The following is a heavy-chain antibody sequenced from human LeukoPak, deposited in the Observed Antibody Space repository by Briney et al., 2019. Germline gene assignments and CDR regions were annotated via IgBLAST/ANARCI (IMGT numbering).Heavy chain of an antibody. J-gene: IGHJ2*01. CDR2: IKEDRSEK. Sequence: GGSLRLSCAASGFIFSNYRMSWVRQAPGRGLECVANIKEDRSEKSYVDSVKGRFTISRDNAKNSLLLQMNSLSAADTAVYYCARELGSGWASPPWYFDLWGRGTPVTVSS. D-gene: IGHD6-19*01. CDR1: GFIFSNYR. CDR3: ARELGSGWASPPWYFDL. V-gene: IGHV3-7*01.